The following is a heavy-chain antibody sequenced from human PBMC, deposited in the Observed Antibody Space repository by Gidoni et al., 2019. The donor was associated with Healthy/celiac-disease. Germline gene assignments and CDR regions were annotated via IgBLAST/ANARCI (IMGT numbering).Heavy chain of an antibody. D-gene: IGHD2-15*01. V-gene: IGHV4-31*03. J-gene: IGHJ4*02. CDR2: IYYSGST. CDR1: GGSISSGGYY. CDR3: ARVQVRVASRLGPFDY. Sequence: QVQLQESGPGLVKPSQTLSLTCPVSGGSISSGGYYWSWIRQHPGKGLEWIGYIYYSGSTYYNPSLKSRVTISVDTSKNQFSLKLSSVTAADTAVYYCARVQVRVASRLGPFDYWGQGTLVTVSS.